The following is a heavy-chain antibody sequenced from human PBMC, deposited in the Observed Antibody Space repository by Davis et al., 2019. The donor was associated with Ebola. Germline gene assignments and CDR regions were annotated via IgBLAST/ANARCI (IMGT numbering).Heavy chain of an antibody. Sequence: HSQTLSLTCAISGDTVFGKSGAWNWIRQSPSRGLEWLGRTYYTSKWFNDYAVFLQGRITINPDTSKNQFSLQLSSVTPEDTAVYYCVRGWGRTGMGVWGQGTTVIVSS. CDR3: VRGWGRTGMGV. J-gene: IGHJ6*02. D-gene: IGHD1-26*01. CDR1: GDTVFGKSGA. V-gene: IGHV6-1*01. CDR2: TYYTSKWFN.